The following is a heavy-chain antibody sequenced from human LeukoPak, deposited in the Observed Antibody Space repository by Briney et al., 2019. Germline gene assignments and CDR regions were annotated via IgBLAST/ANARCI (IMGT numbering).Heavy chain of an antibody. CDR2: IFYTGST. J-gene: IGHJ4*02. D-gene: IGHD3-22*01. CDR1: GDSMSGYF. Sequence: PSETLSLTCTVSGDSMSGYFWIWIRQPPGKGLEWIGYIFYTGSTNYNPSLKSRVTISLYTSTNQFSLRLSSVTAADTAVYYCARLSHDGSGYRPDYWGQGTLVTVS. V-gene: IGHV4-59*08. CDR3: ARLSHDGSGYRPDY.